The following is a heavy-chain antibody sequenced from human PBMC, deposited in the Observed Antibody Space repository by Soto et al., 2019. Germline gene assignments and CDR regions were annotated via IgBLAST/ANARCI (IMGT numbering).Heavy chain of an antibody. CDR3: AKGIELYGYDSSGYYNDY. J-gene: IGHJ4*02. V-gene: IGHV3-23*01. Sequence: GGSLRLSCAASGFTFSSYAMSWVRQAPGKGLEWVSAISGSGGSTYYADSVKGRFTISRDNSKNTLYLQMNSLRAEDTAVYYCAKGIELYGYDSSGYYNDYWGQGTLVTVSS. CDR2: ISGSGGST. D-gene: IGHD3-22*01. CDR1: GFTFSSYA.